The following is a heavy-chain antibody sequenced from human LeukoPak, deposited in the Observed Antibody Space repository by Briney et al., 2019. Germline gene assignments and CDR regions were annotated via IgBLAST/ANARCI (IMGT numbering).Heavy chain of an antibody. Sequence: SETLSFTCAVSGYSINSAYYWGWIRQPPGKGLEWIASMYHSGITYYNSSLKSRATISVDTSKNQFSLKLNSVTAADTSVYYCARLTPGKNWFDPWGHGTLVTVSS. CDR2: MYHSGIT. V-gene: IGHV4-38-2*01. CDR3: ARLTPGKNWFDP. J-gene: IGHJ5*02. CDR1: GYSINSAYY. D-gene: IGHD3-10*01.